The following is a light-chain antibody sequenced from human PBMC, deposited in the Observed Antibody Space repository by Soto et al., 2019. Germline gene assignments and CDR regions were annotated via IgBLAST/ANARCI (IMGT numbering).Light chain of an antibody. Sequence: QSVLTQPASVSGSPGQSITISCPGTSSDVGSYNLVSWYQQHPGKAPKLMIYEGSKRPSGVSNRFSGSKSGNTASLTISGLQAEDEADYYCCSYAGMVVFGGGTKLTVL. CDR2: EGS. CDR3: CSYAGMVV. V-gene: IGLV2-23*01. CDR1: SSDVGSYNL. J-gene: IGLJ2*01.